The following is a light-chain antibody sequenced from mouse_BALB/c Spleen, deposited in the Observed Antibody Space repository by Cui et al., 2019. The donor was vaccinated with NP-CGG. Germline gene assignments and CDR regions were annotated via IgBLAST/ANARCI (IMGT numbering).Light chain of an antibody. CDR2: GTN. V-gene: IGLV1*01. CDR1: IGTVTTSNY. J-gene: IGLJ1*01. Sequence: QAVVTQESALTTSPGETVTLTCRSRIGTVTTSNYANWVQEKPDHLFTGLIGGTNNRTPGVPARFSGSLIGDKAALTIIGAQTEDEAIYFCALWYSNHWVFGGGTKLTVL. CDR3: ALWYSNHWV.